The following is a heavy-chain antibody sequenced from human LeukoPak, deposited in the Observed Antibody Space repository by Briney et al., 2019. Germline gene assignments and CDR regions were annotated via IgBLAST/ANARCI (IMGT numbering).Heavy chain of an antibody. Sequence: SQTLSLTCAISGDSLSSNSAAWNWIRQSPSRGLKWLGRTNYRCKWHNDYTLSVESRITINPDTSKNQFALQLNSVTPEDMAVYYCARSAGHFDYWGQGTLVTVSS. CDR2: TNYRCKWHN. CDR1: GDSLSSNSAA. V-gene: IGHV6-1*01. CDR3: ARSAGHFDY. J-gene: IGHJ4*02.